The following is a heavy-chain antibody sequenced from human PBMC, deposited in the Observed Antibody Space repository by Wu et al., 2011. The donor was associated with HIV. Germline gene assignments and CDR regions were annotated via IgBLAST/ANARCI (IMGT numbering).Heavy chain of an antibody. Sequence: QVQVVQSGAEVKKPGSSVKVSCKASGGSFSSYAVSWVRLAPGQGLEWMGRIIPIFGTANYAQKFQGRVTITTDESTSTAYMELSSLRSEDTAVYYCARELRAGSSDAFDIWGQGTMVTVSS. CDR2: IIPIFGTA. D-gene: IGHD2-15*01. J-gene: IGHJ3*02. V-gene: IGHV1-69*05. CDR3: ARELRAGSSDAFDI. CDR1: GGSFSSYA.